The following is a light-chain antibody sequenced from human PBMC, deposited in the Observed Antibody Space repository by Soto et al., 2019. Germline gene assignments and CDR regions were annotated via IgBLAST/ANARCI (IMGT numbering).Light chain of an antibody. Sequence: QSVLTQPPSASGSPGQSVTIPCTGTSSDVGGYNYVSWYQQHPGKAHKLMIYEVNKRPSGVPDRFSGSKSGNTASLTVFGLQAEDEGDYYCSSHAGSKIVFGTGTKVTVL. J-gene: IGLJ1*01. V-gene: IGLV2-8*01. CDR1: SSDVGGYNY. CDR2: EVN. CDR3: SSHAGSKIV.